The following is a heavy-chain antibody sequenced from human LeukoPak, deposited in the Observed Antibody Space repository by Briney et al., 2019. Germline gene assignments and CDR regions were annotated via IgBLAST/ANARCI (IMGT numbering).Heavy chain of an antibody. CDR2: IIPILGIA. CDR1: GGTFSSYA. CDR3: ARERADVDTAMVSFNY. Sequence: ASVNVSCKASGGTFSSYAISWVRQAPGQGLEWMGRIIPILGIANYAQKFQGRVTITADKSTSTAYMELSSLRSEDTAVYYCARERADVDTAMVSFNYWGQGTLVTVSS. V-gene: IGHV1-69*04. D-gene: IGHD5-18*01. J-gene: IGHJ4*02.